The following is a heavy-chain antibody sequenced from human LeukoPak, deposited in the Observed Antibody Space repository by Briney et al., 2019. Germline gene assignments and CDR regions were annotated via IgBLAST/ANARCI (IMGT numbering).Heavy chain of an antibody. CDR2: MNPSSGNT. CDR3: AREVRIVGATISDY. CDR1: GYTFTSYD. V-gene: IGHV1-8*01. Sequence: GASVKVSCKASGYTFTSYDINWVRQATGQGLEWLGWMNPSSGNTGYGQKFQGRVTITRNTSISTAYMELSSLRSEDTAVYYCAREVRIVGATISDYWGQGTLVTVSS. D-gene: IGHD1-26*01. J-gene: IGHJ4*02.